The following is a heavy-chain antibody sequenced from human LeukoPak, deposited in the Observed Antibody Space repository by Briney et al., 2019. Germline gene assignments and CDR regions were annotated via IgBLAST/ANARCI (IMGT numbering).Heavy chain of an antibody. Sequence: GGSLRLSCVPSGFTSSDYYMSWIRQAPGKGLGWVSYISSSVSTIYHADSVKGRFTISRDKAKNSLYIQINSVRAADTAVYYRARDRYGSGSYYNWYFDLWGRGTLVTVSS. D-gene: IGHD3-10*01. J-gene: IGHJ2*01. V-gene: IGHV3-11*01. CDR3: ARDRYGSGSYYNWYFDL. CDR1: GFTSSDYY. CDR2: ISSSVSTI.